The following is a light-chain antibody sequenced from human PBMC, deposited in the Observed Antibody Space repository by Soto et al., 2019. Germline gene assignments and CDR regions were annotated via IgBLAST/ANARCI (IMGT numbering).Light chain of an antibody. J-gene: IGLJ2*01. CDR1: SSDIGGYNH. Sequence: QSALTQPASVSGSPGQSITISCTGASSDIGGYNHVSWYQQHPGKAPKLIIYNVSHRPSGVSTRFSGSKYGNTASLIIAGLQAEDEADYFCISYTNTSHHVIFGGGTKLTVL. CDR2: NVS. CDR3: ISYTNTSHHVI. V-gene: IGLV2-14*03.